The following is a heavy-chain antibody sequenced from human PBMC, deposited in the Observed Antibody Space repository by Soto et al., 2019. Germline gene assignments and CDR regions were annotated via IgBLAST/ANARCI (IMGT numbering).Heavy chain of an antibody. CDR1: GYTFTNYD. CDR3: ATVSALQFYFFMDV. J-gene: IGHJ6*03. V-gene: IGHV1-8*01. D-gene: IGHD6-19*01. Sequence: QVQLVQSGAEVKKPGASVKVSCKASGYTFTNYDINWVRQATGQGLEWMGWMNPNSGDTGYAQNFQGRVTMTRNTSISTAYMELSSLRSEDTAVYYCATVSALQFYFFMDVWGKGTTVTVSS. CDR2: MNPNSGDT.